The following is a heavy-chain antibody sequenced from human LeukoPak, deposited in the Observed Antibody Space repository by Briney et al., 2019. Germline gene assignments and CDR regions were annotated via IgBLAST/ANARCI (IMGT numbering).Heavy chain of an antibody. D-gene: IGHD1-7*01. V-gene: IGHV3-30*02. CDR1: GFTFSSYG. J-gene: IGHJ4*02. CDR3: AKDSRVITGTFLFDY. CDR2: IRYDGSNK. Sequence: GGSLRLSCAASGFTFSSYGMHWVRQAPGKGLEWVAFIRYDGSNKYYADSVKGRFTISRDNSKNTLYLQMNSLRAEDTAVYYCAKDSRVITGTFLFDYWGQGTLVTVSS.